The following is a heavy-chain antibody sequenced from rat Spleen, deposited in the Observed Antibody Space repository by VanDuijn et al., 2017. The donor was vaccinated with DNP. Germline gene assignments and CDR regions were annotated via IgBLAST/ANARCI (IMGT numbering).Heavy chain of an antibody. CDR1: GFNFNDHW. J-gene: IGHJ2*01. D-gene: IGHD1-11*01. Sequence: EVKLVESGGGLVQPGRSLKLSCAASGFNFNDHWMGWVRQAPGKGLEWIGEINKDSSTIDYNPSLKDKFTISRDNAQNTLYLQMSKLGSEDTAIYYCAKGPNYGGWSDYFDYWGQGVMVTVSS. V-gene: IGHV4-2*01. CDR3: AKGPNYGGWSDYFDY. CDR2: INKDSSTI.